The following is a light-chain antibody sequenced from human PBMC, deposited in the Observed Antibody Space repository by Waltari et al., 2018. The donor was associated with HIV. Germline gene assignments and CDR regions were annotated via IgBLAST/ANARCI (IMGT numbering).Light chain of an antibody. CDR3: GADHGSGSNFVYV. CDR2: VGAGGIVG. Sequence: QPVLTQPPSASASLGASVTLTCTLSSGYSNYKVDWYQQTPGKGPRFVMRVGAGGIVGSRGDGIPDRFSVLGSGLNRYLTIKNIQEEDEGDYHCGADHGSGSNFVYVFGTGTKVTVL. J-gene: IGLJ1*01. CDR1: SGYSNYK. V-gene: IGLV9-49*01.